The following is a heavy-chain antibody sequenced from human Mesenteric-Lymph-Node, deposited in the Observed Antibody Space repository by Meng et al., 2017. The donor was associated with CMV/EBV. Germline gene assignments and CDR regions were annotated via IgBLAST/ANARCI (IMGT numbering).Heavy chain of an antibody. D-gene: IGHD1-26*01. Sequence: GGSLRLSCVASGFDFSIYMMNWVRQVPGKGLEWVSHISASSSTRHYADSVKGRFTISRDNSKNTLYLQMNSLRAEDTAVYYCAKDRVVGATTTVLVLDPWGQGTLVTVSS. CDR1: GFDFSIYM. CDR3: AKDRVVGATTTVLVLDP. V-gene: IGHV3-48*01. J-gene: IGHJ5*02. CDR2: ISASSSTR.